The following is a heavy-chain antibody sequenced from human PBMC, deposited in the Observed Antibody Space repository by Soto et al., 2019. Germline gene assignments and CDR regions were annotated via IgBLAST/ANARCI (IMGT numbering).Heavy chain of an antibody. CDR3: ARAGYCSSTSCSDAFDI. J-gene: IGHJ3*02. V-gene: IGHV1-3*01. Sequence: QVQFVQSGAELKKPGASVKVSCKASGYTFTNYAMHWVRQAPGQRLEWMGWINAGNGNTKYSQKFQGRVTITRDTSARTAYVELTSLRPDDTAVYYCARAGYCSSTSCSDAFDIWGQGTFVTVSS. CDR1: GYTFTNYA. D-gene: IGHD2-2*01. CDR2: INAGNGNT.